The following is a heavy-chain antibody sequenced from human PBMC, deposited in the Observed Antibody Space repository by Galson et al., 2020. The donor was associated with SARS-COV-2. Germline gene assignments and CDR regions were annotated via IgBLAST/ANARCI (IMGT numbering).Heavy chain of an antibody. CDR2: IYTSGST. CDR3: AREYGSGSHTYYYYYGMDV. V-gene: IGHV4-4*07. J-gene: IGHJ6*02. D-gene: IGHD3-10*01. Sequence: SETLSLTCTVSGGSISSYYWSWIRQPAGKGLEWIGRIYTSGSTNYNPSLKSRVTMSVDTSKNQFSLKLSSVTAADTAVYYCAREYGSGSHTYYYYYGMDVWGQGTTVTVSS. CDR1: GGSISSYY.